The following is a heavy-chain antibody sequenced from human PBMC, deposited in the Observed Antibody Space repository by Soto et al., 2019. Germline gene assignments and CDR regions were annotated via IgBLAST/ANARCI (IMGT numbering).Heavy chain of an antibody. D-gene: IGHD3-10*01. V-gene: IGHV3-64*02. CDR2: ISSNGGST. CDR1: GFTFSSYA. J-gene: IGHJ5*02. Sequence: PGGSLRLSCAASGFTFSSYAMHWVRQAPGKGLEYVSAISSNGGSTYYADSVKGRFTISRDNSKNTLYLQMGSLRAEDMAVYYCAREYGSGSYKDPWFDPWGQGTLVTVSS. CDR3: AREYGSGSYKDPWFDP.